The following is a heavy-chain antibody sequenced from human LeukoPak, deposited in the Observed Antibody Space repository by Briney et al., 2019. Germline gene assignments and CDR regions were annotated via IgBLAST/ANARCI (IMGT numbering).Heavy chain of an antibody. CDR1: GFTFSNYN. J-gene: IGHJ6*02. V-gene: IGHV3-48*04. CDR2: ISSTSNPI. D-gene: IGHD3-10*01. CDR3: ARDYGRSRDYGMDV. Sequence: GGSLRLSCAASGFTFSNYNMNWVRQAPGKGLEWLSYISSTSNPIYYADSVKGRFTISRDNAKNTLYLQMNSLRAEDTAMYYCARDYGRSRDYGMDVWGQGTTVTVSS.